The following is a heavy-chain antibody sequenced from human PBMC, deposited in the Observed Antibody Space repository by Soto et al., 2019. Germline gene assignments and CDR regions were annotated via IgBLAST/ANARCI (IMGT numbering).Heavy chain of an antibody. V-gene: IGHV1-69*01. Sequence: QVQLVQSGAEVKKPGSSVKVSCKASGGTFSSYAISWVRQAPGQGLEWMGGIIPIFGTANYAQKFQGRVTITADESTSTSYMELGRLRSEDTAVYYCARDAPQYSSPTGGFDYWGQGTLVTVSS. J-gene: IGHJ4*02. CDR3: ARDAPQYSSPTGGFDY. CDR1: GGTFSSYA. CDR2: IIPIFGTA. D-gene: IGHD6-6*01.